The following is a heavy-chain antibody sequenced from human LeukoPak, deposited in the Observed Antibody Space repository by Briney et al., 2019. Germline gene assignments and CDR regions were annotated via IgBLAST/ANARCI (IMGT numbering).Heavy chain of an antibody. Sequence: ASVKVSCKVSGYTLTELSMHWVRQAPGKGLEWMGGFDPEDGETIYAQKFQGRVTMTEDTSTDTAYMELSSLRSEDTAVYYCATVKTPLYYFDYWGQGTLVTVSS. CDR1: GYTLTELS. V-gene: IGHV1-24*01. J-gene: IGHJ4*02. CDR2: FDPEDGET. CDR3: ATVKTPLYYFDY.